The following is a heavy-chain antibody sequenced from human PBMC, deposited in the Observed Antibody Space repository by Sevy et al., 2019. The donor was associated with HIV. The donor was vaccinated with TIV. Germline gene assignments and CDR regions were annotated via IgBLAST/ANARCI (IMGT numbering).Heavy chain of an antibody. Sequence: GGSLRLSCAASGFTFSSYGMHWVRQAPGKGLEWVAVISYDGSNKYYADSVKGGFTISRDNSKNTLYLQINSLRAEDTVGYYCAKDVWFGDPGVYYYGMDVWGQGTTVTVSS. CDR2: ISYDGSNK. J-gene: IGHJ6*02. CDR1: GFTFSSYG. V-gene: IGHV3-30*18. CDR3: AKDVWFGDPGVYYYGMDV. D-gene: IGHD3-10*01.